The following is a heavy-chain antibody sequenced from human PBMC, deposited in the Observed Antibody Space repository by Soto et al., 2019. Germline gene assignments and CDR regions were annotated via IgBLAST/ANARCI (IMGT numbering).Heavy chain of an antibody. CDR1: GFTFSDYY. Sequence: QVQLVESGGGLVKPGGSLRLSCAASGFTFSDYYMSWIRQAPGKGLEWVSYISSSGSTIYYADSVKGRFTISSENAKNSQYQQMNSLRAEDTAVYYCARESGFNCTNGVCYGSNAFDIWGQGTMVTVSS. CDR2: ISSSGSTI. D-gene: IGHD2-8*01. V-gene: IGHV3-11*01. J-gene: IGHJ3*02. CDR3: ARESGFNCTNGVCYGSNAFDI.